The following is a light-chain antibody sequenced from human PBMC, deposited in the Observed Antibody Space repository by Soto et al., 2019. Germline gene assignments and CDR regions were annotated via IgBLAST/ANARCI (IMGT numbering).Light chain of an antibody. Sequence: QSALTQPPSASGSPGQSVAISCTGTGTDFGGYNYVSWYQQYPGKAPKLMIYEVSKRPSGVPDRFSGSKSGNTVSLTVSGLQAEDEADYYCSSYAGSNNYVFGTGTKVTVL. CDR3: SSYAGSNNYV. V-gene: IGLV2-8*01. CDR2: EVS. J-gene: IGLJ1*01. CDR1: GTDFGGYNY.